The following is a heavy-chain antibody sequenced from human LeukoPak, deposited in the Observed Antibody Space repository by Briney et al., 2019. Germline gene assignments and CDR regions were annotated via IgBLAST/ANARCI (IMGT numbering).Heavy chain of an antibody. Sequence: SETLSLTCAVYGGSFSGYYWSWIRQPPGKGLEWIGEINHSGSTNYNPSLKSRATISVDTSKNQFSLKLSSVTAADTAVYYCARGYSSSPDYWGQGTLVTVSS. V-gene: IGHV4-34*01. CDR1: GGSFSGYY. CDR2: INHSGST. D-gene: IGHD6-6*01. CDR3: ARGYSSSPDY. J-gene: IGHJ4*02.